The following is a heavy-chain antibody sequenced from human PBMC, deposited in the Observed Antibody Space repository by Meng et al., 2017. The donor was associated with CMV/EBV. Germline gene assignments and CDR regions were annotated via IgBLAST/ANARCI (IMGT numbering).Heavy chain of an antibody. CDR2: IYYSGST. J-gene: IGHJ5*02. D-gene: IGHD1-7*01. V-gene: IGHV4-39*07. Sequence: SETLSLTCTVSGGSISSSSYYWGWIRQPPGKGLEWIGSIYYSGSTYYNPSLKSRVTISVDTSKNQFSLKLSSVTAADTAVYYCARYPPNELEIHGVDPWGQGTMVTVSS. CDR3: ARYPPNELEIHGVDP. CDR1: GGSISSSSYY.